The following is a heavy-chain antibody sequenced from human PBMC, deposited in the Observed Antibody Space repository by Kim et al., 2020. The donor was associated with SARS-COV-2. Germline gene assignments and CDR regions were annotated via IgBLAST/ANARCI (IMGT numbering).Heavy chain of an antibody. CDR3: ARDHYSNYYYGMDV. J-gene: IGHJ6*02. V-gene: IGHV1-3*01. CDR2: INAGNGDT. CDR1: GYTFTSYA. Sequence: ASVKVSCKASGYTFTSYAMHWVRQAPGQRLEWMGWINAGNGDTKYSQKFQGRVTITRDTSASTAYMELSSLRSEDTAVYYCARDHYSNYYYGMDVWGQGTTVTVSS. D-gene: IGHD4-4*01.